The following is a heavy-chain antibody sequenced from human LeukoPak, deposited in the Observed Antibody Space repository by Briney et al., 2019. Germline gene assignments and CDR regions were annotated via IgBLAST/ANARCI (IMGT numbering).Heavy chain of an antibody. D-gene: IGHD4-17*01. CDR3: AKDIGVPLYGESALDY. CDR2: ISWDGGST. Sequence: GGSLRLSCAASGFTFDDYAMHWVRQAPGKGLEWVSLISWDGGSTYYADSVKGRFTISRDNSKNSLYLQMNSLRAEDTALYYCAKDIGVPLYGESALDYWGQGTLVTVSS. J-gene: IGHJ4*02. V-gene: IGHV3-43D*03. CDR1: GFTFDDYA.